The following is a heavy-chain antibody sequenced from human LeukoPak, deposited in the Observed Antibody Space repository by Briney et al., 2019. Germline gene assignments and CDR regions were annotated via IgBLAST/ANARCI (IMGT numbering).Heavy chain of an antibody. CDR1: GGTFSSYA. Sequence: SVKVSCKASGGTFSSYAISWVRQAPGQGLEWMGGIIPIFGTANYAQKFQGRVTITADESTSTAYMELSSLRSDDTAVYYCAREGGRFLLEWPNWFDPWGQGTLVTVSS. CDR2: IIPIFGTA. J-gene: IGHJ5*02. V-gene: IGHV1-69*13. CDR3: AREGGRFLLEWPNWFDP. D-gene: IGHD3-3*01.